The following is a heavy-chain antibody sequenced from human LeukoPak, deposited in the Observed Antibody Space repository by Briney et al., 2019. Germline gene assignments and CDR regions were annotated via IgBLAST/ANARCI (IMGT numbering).Heavy chain of an antibody. CDR1: GFTFSSYG. CDR2: ISYDGSNK. Sequence: GGSLRLSCAASGFTFSSYGMHWVRQAPGKGLEWVAVISYDGSNKYYADSVKGRFTISRDNSKNTLYLQMNSLRAEDTAVYYCAKDAAAGTSPYYSDYWGQGTLVTVSS. D-gene: IGHD6-13*01. J-gene: IGHJ4*02. CDR3: AKDAAAGTSPYYSDY. V-gene: IGHV3-30*18.